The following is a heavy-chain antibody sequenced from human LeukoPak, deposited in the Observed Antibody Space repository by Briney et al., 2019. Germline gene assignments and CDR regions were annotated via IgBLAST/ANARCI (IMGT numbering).Heavy chain of an antibody. J-gene: IGHJ4*02. CDR1: GGSISSSSYY. D-gene: IGHD6-19*01. CDR3: ARQRVSGWRYFDY. CDR2: IYYSGST. Sequence: SETLSLTCTVSGGSISSSSYYWGWIRQPPGKGLEWIGSIYYSGSTYYNPSLKSRVTISVDTSKNQFSLKLSSVTAADTAVYYCARQRVSGWRYFDYWGQGTLVTVSS. V-gene: IGHV4-39*07.